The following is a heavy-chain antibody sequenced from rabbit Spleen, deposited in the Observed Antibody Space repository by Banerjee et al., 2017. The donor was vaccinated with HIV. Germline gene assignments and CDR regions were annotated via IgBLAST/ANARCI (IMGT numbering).Heavy chain of an antibody. CDR1: GFSFSYSDY. J-gene: IGHJ4*01. D-gene: IGHD2-1*01. CDR3: ARDLADVIGWNLNL. V-gene: IGHV1S40*01. CDR2: IGAGVSYTT. Sequence: QSLEESGGDLVKPGASLTLTCTASGFSFSYSDYMCWVRQPPGKGPEWIACIGAGVSYTTYYATWAKGRFTISKTSSTTVTLQMTSLTAADTANYFCARDLADVIGWNLNLWGPGTLVTVS.